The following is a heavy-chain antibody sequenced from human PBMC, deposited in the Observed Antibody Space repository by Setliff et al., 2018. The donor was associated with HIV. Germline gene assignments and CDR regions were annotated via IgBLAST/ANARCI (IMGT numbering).Heavy chain of an antibody. CDR1: GYTFNNYA. CDR3: ARDLKRPNSNFWGGHPIPFDS. D-gene: IGHD3-3*01. J-gene: IGHJ4*02. Sequence: EASVKVSCKASGYTFNNYAMNWVRQAPGQGLELMGWINTNTGNPTYAQGFTGRFVFSLDTSVSTAYLQISSLKAEDTAVYFCARDLKRPNSNFWGGHPIPFDSWGQGTLVTVSS. CDR2: INTNTGNP. V-gene: IGHV7-4-1*02.